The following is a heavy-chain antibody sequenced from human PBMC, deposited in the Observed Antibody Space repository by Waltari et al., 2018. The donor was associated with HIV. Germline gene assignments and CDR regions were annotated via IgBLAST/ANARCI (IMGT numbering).Heavy chain of an antibody. CDR3: ARRAFQGCSLTD. CDR2: FSCNSVVI. D-gene: IGHD3-16*01. V-gene: IGHV3-9*01. CDR1: GFTFADYA. Sequence: EVKLVESGGGLVQPGRSLRLSCEVYGFTFADYAMHWVRQAPEKGLGLVSMFSCNSVVIGYADSVKGRFTISRDNANNSLYLQMNSLRSEDTAFYYCARRAFQGCSLTDWGQGTLVTVSS. J-gene: IGHJ4*02.